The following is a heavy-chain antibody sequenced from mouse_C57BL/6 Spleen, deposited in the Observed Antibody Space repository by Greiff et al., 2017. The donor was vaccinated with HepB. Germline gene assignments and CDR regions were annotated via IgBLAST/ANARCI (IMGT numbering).Heavy chain of an antibody. D-gene: IGHD2-5*01. CDR2: IYPGDGDT. CDR1: GYAFSSSW. J-gene: IGHJ3*01. Sequence: VQLQQSGPELVKPGASVKISCKASGYAFSSSWMNWVKQRPGKGLEWIGRIYPGDGDTNYNGKFKGKATLTADKSSSTAYMQLSSLTSEDSAVYFCARERSDYYSNSAWFACGGQGTVVAVSA. V-gene: IGHV1-82*01. CDR3: ARERSDYYSNSAWFAC.